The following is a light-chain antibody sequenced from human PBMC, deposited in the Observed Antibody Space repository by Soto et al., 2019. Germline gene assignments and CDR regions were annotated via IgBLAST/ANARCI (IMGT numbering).Light chain of an antibody. CDR3: QHRSNWPSIT. Sequence: EIVLTQSPATLSLSPGERATLSCRASQSVSSYLAWYQQKPGQAPRLLIYDASNRATGIPARFSGSGSGTDFTLTISSLEPEEFAVYYCQHRSNWPSITFGQGTRLEIK. V-gene: IGKV3-11*01. CDR1: QSVSSY. J-gene: IGKJ5*01. CDR2: DAS.